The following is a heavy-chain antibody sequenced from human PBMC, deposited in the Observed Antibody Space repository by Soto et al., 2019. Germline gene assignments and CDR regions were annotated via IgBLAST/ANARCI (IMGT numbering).Heavy chain of an antibody. CDR1: GYTFTTYG. CDR3: ESEERAYCSGATCDPYFDC. V-gene: IGHV1-18*01. Sequence: QVQLVQSGAEVKKPGASVKVSCKTSGYTFTTYGVSWVRQTPGLGLEWMGWISGYNGNTNYKTKFQGRVSMTTDTSTSTAYMELRSLRSDTTAFYYCESEERAYCSGATCDPYFDCWSKGTLVNVSS. D-gene: IGHD2-15*01. CDR2: ISGYNGNT. J-gene: IGHJ4*02.